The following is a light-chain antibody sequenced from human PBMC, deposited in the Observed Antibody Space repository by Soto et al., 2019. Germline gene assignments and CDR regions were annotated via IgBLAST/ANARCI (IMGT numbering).Light chain of an antibody. J-gene: IGLJ2*01. V-gene: IGLV4-69*01. CDR1: SGHSSYA. CDR2: LNSDGSH. CDR3: QTWGTDVV. Sequence: QPVLTQSPSAYASLGASVKLTCTLSSGHSSYAIAWHQQQPEKGPRYLMKLNSDGSHSKGDRIPDRFSGSSSGAERYLTISSLQSEDEADYYCQTWGTDVVLGGGTKVTVL.